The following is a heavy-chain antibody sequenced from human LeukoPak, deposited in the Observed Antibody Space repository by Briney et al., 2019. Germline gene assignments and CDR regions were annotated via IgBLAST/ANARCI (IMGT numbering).Heavy chain of an antibody. CDR1: GGSISSGSYY. D-gene: IGHD5-18*01. CDR3: ARKRGYSYGFDY. CDR2: IYTSGST. V-gene: IGHV4-61*02. Sequence: SETLSLTCTVSGGSISSGSYYWSWIRQPAGKGLEWIGRIYTSGSTNYDPSLKSRVTISVDTSKNQFSLKLSSVTAADTAVYYCARKRGYSYGFDYWGQGTLVTVSS. J-gene: IGHJ4*02.